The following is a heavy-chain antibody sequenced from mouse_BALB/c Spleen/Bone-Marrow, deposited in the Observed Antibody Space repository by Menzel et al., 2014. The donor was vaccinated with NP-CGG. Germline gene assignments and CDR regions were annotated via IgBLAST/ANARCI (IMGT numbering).Heavy chain of an antibody. CDR1: GYTFTSYW. Sequence: QVQLKESGAELVKPGASVKLSCKASGYTFTSYWMHWVKQRPGQGLEWIGEINPSNGRTNYNEKFKSKATRTGDKAVSTAYMQLSSLTSEDAAVYYCARTYFDYWGQGTTLTVSS. CDR3: ARTYFDY. V-gene: IGHV1S81*02. J-gene: IGHJ2*01. CDR2: INPSNGRT.